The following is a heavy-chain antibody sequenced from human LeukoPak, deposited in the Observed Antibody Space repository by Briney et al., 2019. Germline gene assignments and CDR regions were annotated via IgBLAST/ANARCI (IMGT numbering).Heavy chain of an antibody. Sequence: SETLSLTCTVSGGSISSYYWSWIRQPAGKGLEWIGRIYTSGSTNYNPSLKSRVTMSVDTSKNQFSLKLSSVTAADTAVYYCAREKTTYYYGSGSSYYFDYWGQGTLVTVSS. J-gene: IGHJ4*02. CDR2: IYTSGST. V-gene: IGHV4-4*07. D-gene: IGHD3-10*01. CDR3: AREKTTYYYGSGSSYYFDY. CDR1: GGSISSYY.